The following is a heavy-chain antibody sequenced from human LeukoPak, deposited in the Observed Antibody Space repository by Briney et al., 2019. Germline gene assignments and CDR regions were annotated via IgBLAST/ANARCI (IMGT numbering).Heavy chain of an antibody. CDR1: GYTFTGYY. J-gene: IGHJ6*02. CDR3: ARGLGGVYYDSSGYYSLLGYGMGV. CDR2: INPNSGGT. D-gene: IGHD3-22*01. V-gene: IGHV1-2*04. Sequence: ASVKVSCKASGYTFTGYYMHWVRQAPGQGLEWMGWINPNSGGTNYAQKFQGWVTMTRDTSISTAYMELSRLRSDDTAVYYCARGLGGVYYDSSGYYSLLGYGMGVWGQGTTVTVSS.